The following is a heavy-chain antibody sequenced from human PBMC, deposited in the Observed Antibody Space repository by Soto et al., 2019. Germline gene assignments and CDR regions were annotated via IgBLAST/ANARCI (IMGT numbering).Heavy chain of an antibody. Sequence: PGGSLRLSCAASGFTFSSYSMNWVRQAPGKGLEWVSSISSSSSYIYYADSVKGRFTISRDNAKNSLYLQMNSLRAEDTAVYYCARASQRDLYYYGMDVWGQGTTVTVSS. CDR3: ARASQRDLYYYGMDV. D-gene: IGHD6-6*01. CDR1: GFTFSSYS. CDR2: ISSSSSYI. V-gene: IGHV3-21*01. J-gene: IGHJ6*02.